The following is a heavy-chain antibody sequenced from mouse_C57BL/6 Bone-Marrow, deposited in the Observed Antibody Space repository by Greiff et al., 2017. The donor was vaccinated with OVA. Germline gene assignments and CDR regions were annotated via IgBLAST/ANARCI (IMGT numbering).Heavy chain of an antibody. J-gene: IGHJ2*01. CDR2: ISSGSSTI. CDR1: GFTFSDYG. CDR3: AGHYGSSSDFDY. V-gene: IGHV5-17*01. D-gene: IGHD1-1*01. Sequence: EVKLMESGGGLVKPGGSLKLSCAASGFTFSDYGMHWVRQAPEKGLEWVAYISSGSSTIYYAGTVKGRFTISRDNAKNTPFLQMTSLRSEDTAMYYCAGHYGSSSDFDYWGQGTTLTVSS.